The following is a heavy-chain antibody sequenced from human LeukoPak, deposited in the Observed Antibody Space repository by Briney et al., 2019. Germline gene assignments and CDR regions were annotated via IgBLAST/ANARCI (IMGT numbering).Heavy chain of an antibody. Sequence: GSLRLSCAASGFTFHNYAIHWVRQAPGKGLEWVSLTSGDGITTYFADSVKGRFTISRDNSKSSLFLQMNSLRTEDTALYYCARDHVYGGADYWGQGTLVTVSS. V-gene: IGHV3-43*02. CDR1: GFTFHNYA. CDR3: ARDHVYGGADY. J-gene: IGHJ4*02. CDR2: TSGDGITT. D-gene: IGHD5/OR15-5a*01.